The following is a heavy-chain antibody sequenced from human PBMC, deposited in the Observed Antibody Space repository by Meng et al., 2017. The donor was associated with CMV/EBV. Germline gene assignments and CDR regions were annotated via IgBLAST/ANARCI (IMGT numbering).Heavy chain of an antibody. CDR1: GFTFDDYG. D-gene: IGHD6-13*01. J-gene: IGHJ4*02. Sequence: GGSLKISCAASGFTFDDYGMSWVRQAPGKGLEWVSGINWNGGSTGYADSVKGRFTISRDNAKNSLYLQMSSLRAEDTALYHCARVAAAGDFDYWGQGTLVTVSS. V-gene: IGHV3-20*01. CDR2: INWNGGST. CDR3: ARVAAAGDFDY.